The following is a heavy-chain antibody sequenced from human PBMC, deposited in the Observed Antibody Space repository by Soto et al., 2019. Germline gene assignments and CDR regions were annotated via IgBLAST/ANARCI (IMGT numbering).Heavy chain of an antibody. V-gene: IGHV3-72*01. D-gene: IGHD1-7*01. CDR2: TRNKANSYTT. CDR1: GFTFSDHY. Sequence: GGSLRLSCAASGFTFSDHYMDWVRQAPGKGLEWVGRTRNKANSYTTEYAASVKGRFTISRDDSKNSLYLQMNSLKTEDTAVYYCAKWVELHLHEGYFDYWGQGTLVTVSS. CDR3: AKWVELHLHEGYFDY. J-gene: IGHJ4*02.